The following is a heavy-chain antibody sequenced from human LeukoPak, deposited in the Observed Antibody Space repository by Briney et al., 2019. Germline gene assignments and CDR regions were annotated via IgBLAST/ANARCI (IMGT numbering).Heavy chain of an antibody. D-gene: IGHD3-16*01. Sequence: GESLKISCKTSGYIFTTYWIGWVRQMPGKGLEWMEIIDLGDSDTRYSPSFQGQVTISADKSISTAYLQWSSLKASDTSMYYCARRVLSDAFDIWGQGTMVTVSS. V-gene: IGHV5-51*01. CDR1: GYIFTTYW. CDR2: IDLGDSDT. J-gene: IGHJ3*02. CDR3: ARRVLSDAFDI.